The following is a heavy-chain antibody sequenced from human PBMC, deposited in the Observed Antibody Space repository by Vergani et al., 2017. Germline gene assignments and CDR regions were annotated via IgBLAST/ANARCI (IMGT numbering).Heavy chain of an antibody. J-gene: IGHJ6*03. CDR2: INHSGST. Sequence: QVQLQQWGAGLLKPSETLSLTCAVYGGSFSGYYWSWIRQPPGKGLEWIGEINHSGSTNYNPPLKSRVTISVDTSKNQFSLKLSSVTAADTAVYYCARDGKRYCSSTSCSPGYYYYYMDVWGKGTTVTVSS. V-gene: IGHV4-34*01. D-gene: IGHD2-2*01. CDR1: GGSFSGYY. CDR3: ARDGKRYCSSTSCSPGYYYYYMDV.